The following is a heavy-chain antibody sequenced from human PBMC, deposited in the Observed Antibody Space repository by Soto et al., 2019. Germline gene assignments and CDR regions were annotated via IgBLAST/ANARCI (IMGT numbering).Heavy chain of an antibody. CDR3: AKDHSVVVVAATF. CDR1: GFTFSSYG. Sequence: QVQLVESGGGVVQPGRSLRLSCAASGFTFSSYGMHWVRQAPGKGLEWVAVISYDGSNKYYADSVKGRFTISRDNSKNTLYLQMNSLRAEDTAVYYCAKDHSVVVVAATFWGQGTLVTVSS. CDR2: ISYDGSNK. J-gene: IGHJ4*02. V-gene: IGHV3-30*18. D-gene: IGHD2-15*01.